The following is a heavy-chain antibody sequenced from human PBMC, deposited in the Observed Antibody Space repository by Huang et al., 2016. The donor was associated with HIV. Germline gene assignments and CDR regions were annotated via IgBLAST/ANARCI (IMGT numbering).Heavy chain of an antibody. CDR3: AKEGDTGAALGY. J-gene: IGHJ4*02. D-gene: IGHD2-8*02. CDR2: IYSGVTT. V-gene: IGHV3-53*01. Sequence: EVQLVESGGGLIQPGGSLRLSCAASGFTVSTNYMTWVRQAPGKGLEWVSLIYSGVTTDYADSVKGRFTISRDDSENTLYLHMTSLRAGDTAVYYCAKEGDTGAALGYWGQGTLVTVS. CDR1: GFTVSTNY.